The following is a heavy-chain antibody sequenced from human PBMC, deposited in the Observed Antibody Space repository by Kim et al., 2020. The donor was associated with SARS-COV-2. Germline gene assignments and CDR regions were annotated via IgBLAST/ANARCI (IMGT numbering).Heavy chain of an antibody. CDR3: ARDAAADPLVRGVYYYYGMDV. CDR2: IKQDGSEK. J-gene: IGHJ6*02. D-gene: IGHD6-13*01. Sequence: GGSLRLSCAASGFTFSSYWMSWVRQAPGKGLEWVANIKQDGSEKYYVDSVKGRFTISRDNAKNSLYLQMNSLRAEDTAVYYCARDAAADPLVRGVYYYYGMDVWGQGTTVTVSS. V-gene: IGHV3-7*01. CDR1: GFTFSSYW.